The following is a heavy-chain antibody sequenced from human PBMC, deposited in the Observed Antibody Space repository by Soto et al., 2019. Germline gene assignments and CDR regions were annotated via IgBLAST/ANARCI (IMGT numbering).Heavy chain of an antibody. CDR2: IYYSGST. CDR3: ARPYSSSSWFYFDY. Sequence: QVQLQESGPGLVKPSETLSLTCTVSGGSISSYYWSWIRQPPGKGLEWIGYIYYSGSTNYNPSLNSRVTISVDTSKTQFSLKLSSVTAADTAVYYCARPYSSSSWFYFDYCGQGTLVTVSS. D-gene: IGHD6-6*01. CDR1: GGSISSYY. J-gene: IGHJ4*02. V-gene: IGHV4-59*01.